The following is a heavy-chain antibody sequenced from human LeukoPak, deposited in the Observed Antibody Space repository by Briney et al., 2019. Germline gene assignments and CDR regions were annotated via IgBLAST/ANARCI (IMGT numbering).Heavy chain of an antibody. CDR2: IWYDGSNK. CDR3: AKTWDSSGYYPLDV. Sequence: GGSLRLSCAASGFTFSSYGMHWVRQAPGKGLEWVAVIWYDGSNKYYADSVKGRFTISRDNSKNTLYLQMNSLRAEDTAVYYCAKTWDSSGYYPLDVWGQGTTVTVSS. J-gene: IGHJ6*02. D-gene: IGHD3-22*01. CDR1: GFTFSSYG. V-gene: IGHV3-33*06.